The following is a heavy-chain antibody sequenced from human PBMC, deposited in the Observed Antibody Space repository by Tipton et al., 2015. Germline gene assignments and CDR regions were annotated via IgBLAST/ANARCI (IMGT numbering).Heavy chain of an antibody. CDR1: GGTFSNNA. V-gene: IGHV1-69*01. D-gene: IGHD1-1*01. CDR2: ILPIFGTT. J-gene: IGHJ4*02. CDR3: ARDVSGPRYRGGFDC. Sequence: QVQLVQSGAEVKKPGSSVKVSCKASGGTFSNNAISWMRQAPGQGLEWMGGILPIFGTTNFAQKFQGRVTITADESSSTAYMELSSLSSEDTALYYCARDVSGPRYRGGFDCWGQGTLVTVSS.